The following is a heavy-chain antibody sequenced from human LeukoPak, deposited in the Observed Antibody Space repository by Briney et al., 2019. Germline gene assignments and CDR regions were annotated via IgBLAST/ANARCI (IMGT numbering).Heavy chain of an antibody. CDR1: GGSFSGYY. CDR3: ATRIAVAGNRLRYYYGMDV. Sequence: SETLSLTCAVYGGSFSGYYWSWIRQPPGKGLEWIGEINHSGSTNYNPSLTSRVTISVDTSKNQFSLKLSSVTAADTAVYYCATRIAVAGNRLRYYYGMDVWGKGTTVTVSS. J-gene: IGHJ6*04. V-gene: IGHV4-34*01. D-gene: IGHD6-19*01. CDR2: INHSGST.